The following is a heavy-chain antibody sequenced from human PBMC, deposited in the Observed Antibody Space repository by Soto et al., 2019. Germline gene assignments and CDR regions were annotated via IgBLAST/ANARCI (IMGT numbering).Heavy chain of an antibody. D-gene: IGHD6-13*01. J-gene: IGHJ4*02. Sequence: GGSLRLSCAASGFTFSNFGMSWVRQPPGKGLEWVSAISSTGVTTYYADSVKGRFTISRDNAKNTLSLPMNSLRVEDTAGYYWSKHCAAAGSLGDSWGQGTLVTVSS. CDR2: ISSTGVTT. CDR3: SKHCAAAGSLGDS. CDR1: GFTFSNFG. V-gene: IGHV3-23*01.